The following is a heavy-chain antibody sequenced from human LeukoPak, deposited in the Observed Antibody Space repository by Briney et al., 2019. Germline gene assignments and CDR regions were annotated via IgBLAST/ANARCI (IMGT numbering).Heavy chain of an antibody. CDR3: ARENSSGWYHFDY. D-gene: IGHD6-19*01. V-gene: IGHV1-8*01. CDR2: MNPNSGNT. CDR1: GYTFSSYD. Sequence: ASVKVSCKTSGYTFSSYDINWVRQAAGQGLEWMGWMNPNSGNTGYAQKFQGRVTIIRNTSITTAYMELSSLRSEDTAVYYCARENSSGWYHFDYWGQGTLVTVSS. J-gene: IGHJ4*02.